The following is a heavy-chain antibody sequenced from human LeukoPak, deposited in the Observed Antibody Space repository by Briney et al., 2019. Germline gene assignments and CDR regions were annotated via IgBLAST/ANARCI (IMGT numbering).Heavy chain of an antibody. CDR2: IYGSGDNI. D-gene: IGHD5-18*01. V-gene: IGHV3-23*01. J-gene: IGHJ4*02. Sequence: GGSLRLSCAASGFTFSGYAMKWVRQAPGKRLEWVSVIYGSGDNIHYADSVKGRFTISRDNSKNTVYLQMDSLRAEDTAVCYCATYIQRSPFDYWGQGTLVTVSS. CDR3: ATYIQRSPFDY. CDR1: GFTFSGYA.